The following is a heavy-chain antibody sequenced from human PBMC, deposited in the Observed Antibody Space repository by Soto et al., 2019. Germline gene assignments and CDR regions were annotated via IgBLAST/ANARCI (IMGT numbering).Heavy chain of an antibody. CDR1: GGTFSSYA. J-gene: IGHJ6*02. V-gene: IGHV1-69*01. D-gene: IGHD6-19*01. Sequence: QLRRGQPGAEVKRPGSSVKFSCKASGGTFSSYAISWVRQAPGQGLEWMGGIIPIFGTANYAQKFQGRVTITADESTSTAYMELSSLRSEDTAVYYCVGWNYYYYGMDVWGQGTTVTVSS. CDR3: VGWNYYYYGMDV. CDR2: IIPIFGTA.